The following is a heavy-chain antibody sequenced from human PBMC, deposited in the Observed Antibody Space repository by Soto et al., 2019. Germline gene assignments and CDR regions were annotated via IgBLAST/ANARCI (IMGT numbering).Heavy chain of an antibody. Sequence: QVQLVESGGGVVQPGRSLRLCCAASGFTFSSYGMHWVRQAPGKGLEWVAVIWYDGSNKYYADSVKGRFTISRDNSKNMLYLQMNSLSAEDTAVYYCARVDTAMLGNAFDIWGQGTMVTVSS. V-gene: IGHV3-33*01. CDR3: ARVDTAMLGNAFDI. D-gene: IGHD5-18*01. J-gene: IGHJ3*02. CDR1: GFTFSSYG. CDR2: IWYDGSNK.